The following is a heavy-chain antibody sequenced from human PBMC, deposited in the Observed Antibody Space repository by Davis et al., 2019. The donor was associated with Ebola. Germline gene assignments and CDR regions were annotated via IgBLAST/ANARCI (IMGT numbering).Heavy chain of an antibody. Sequence: ASVKVSCKASGYTFTNYGVSWVRQAPGQGLEWMGWISAYHGNTNYAQTFQGRVTMTTDTSTSTAYMELRSLRSDDTAVYYCARGGGYCSGGSCYSFEYWGQGTLVTVSS. J-gene: IGHJ4*02. CDR1: GYTFTNYG. D-gene: IGHD2-15*01. CDR3: ARGGGYCSGGSCYSFEY. CDR2: ISAYHGNT. V-gene: IGHV1-18*04.